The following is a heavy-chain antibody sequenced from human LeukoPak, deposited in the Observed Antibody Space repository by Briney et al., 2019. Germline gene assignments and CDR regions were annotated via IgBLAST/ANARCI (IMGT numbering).Heavy chain of an antibody. D-gene: IGHD4-17*01. CDR2: IYYSGST. J-gene: IGHJ4*02. CDR1: GGSISSSSYY. V-gene: IGHV4-39*07. CDR3: ARVSSYGDSHY. Sequence: PSETLSLTCTVSGGSISSSSYYWGWIRQPPGKGLEWIGSIYYSGSTYYNPSLKSRVTISVDTSKNQFSLKLSSVTAADTAVYYCARVSSYGDSHYWGQGTLVTVSS.